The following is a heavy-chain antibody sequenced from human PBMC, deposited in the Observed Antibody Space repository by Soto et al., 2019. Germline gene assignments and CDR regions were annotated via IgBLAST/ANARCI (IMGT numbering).Heavy chain of an antibody. CDR2: ISGYNGNT. CDR3: ARDRDIVVVPAAISNYDYGMDV. V-gene: IGHV1-18*04. Sequence: DSVKVSCKASGYTFTSYGISWVRQAPGQGLEWMGWISGYNGNTKYAQKLQGRVTMTTDTSTSTAYTELRSLRSDDTAVYFCARDRDIVVVPAAISNYDYGMDVWGQGTTVTVSS. D-gene: IGHD2-2*02. J-gene: IGHJ6*02. CDR1: GYTFTSYG.